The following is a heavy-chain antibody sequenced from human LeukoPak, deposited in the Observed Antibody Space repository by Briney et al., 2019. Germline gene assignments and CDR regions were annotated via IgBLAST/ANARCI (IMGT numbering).Heavy chain of an antibody. CDR3: ARDSFFSSRVMYGLDV. CDR2: IIPIFGTA. CDR1: GGTFSSYA. V-gene: IGHV1-69*13. J-gene: IGHJ6*02. D-gene: IGHD2-21*01. Sequence: SVKVSCKASGGTFSSYAISWVRQAPGQGLEWMGGIIPIFGTANYAQKFQGGVTITADESTSTAYMELSSLRSEDTAVYYCARDSFFSSRVMYGLDVWGQGTTVTVSS.